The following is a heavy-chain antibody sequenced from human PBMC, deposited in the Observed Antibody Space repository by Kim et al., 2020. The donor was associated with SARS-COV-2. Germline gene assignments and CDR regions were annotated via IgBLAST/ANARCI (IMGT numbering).Heavy chain of an antibody. CDR2: IIAIIGKA. CDR3: ARIMRSGNGIEDYGMQV. V-gene: IGHV1-69*13. J-gene: IGHJ6*02. D-gene: IGHD3-3*01. CDR1: GDTFSSYA. Sequence: SVKVSCKASGDTFSSYAISWVRQAPGQGLEWMGWIIAIIGKANYAQKFQGRVTMTADESTSTAYMELSSLRSEDTAVYYCARIMRSGNGIEDYGMQVWGQGATVTVSS.